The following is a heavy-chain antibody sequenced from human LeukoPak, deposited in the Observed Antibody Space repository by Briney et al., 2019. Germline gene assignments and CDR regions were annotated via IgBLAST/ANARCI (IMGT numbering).Heavy chain of an antibody. CDR2: ISSSGSTI. CDR1: GFTVSSNY. J-gene: IGHJ3*02. D-gene: IGHD3-22*01. Sequence: GGSLRLSCAASGFTVSSNYMSWVRQAPGKGLEWVSYISSSGSTIYYADSVKGRFTISRDNAKNSLYLQMNSLRAEDTAVYYCARDWRDSSGKFPNDAFDIWGQGTMVTVSS. V-gene: IGHV3-11*04. CDR3: ARDWRDSSGKFPNDAFDI.